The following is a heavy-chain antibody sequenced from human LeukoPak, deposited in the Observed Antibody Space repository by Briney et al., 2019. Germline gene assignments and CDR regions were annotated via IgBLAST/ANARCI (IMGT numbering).Heavy chain of an antibody. D-gene: IGHD3-22*01. CDR3: AKDGTGGYYYLDY. CDR1: GFTFSSYD. CDR2: ILYDGSNE. Sequence: GGSLRLSCAASGFTFSSYDMHWVRQAPGKGLEWVALILYDGSNEYYADSVQGRFTISRDSSRNTLYLQMNSLRAEDTAVYCCAKDGTGGYYYLDYWGQGTLVTVSS. V-gene: IGHV3-30*18. J-gene: IGHJ4*02.